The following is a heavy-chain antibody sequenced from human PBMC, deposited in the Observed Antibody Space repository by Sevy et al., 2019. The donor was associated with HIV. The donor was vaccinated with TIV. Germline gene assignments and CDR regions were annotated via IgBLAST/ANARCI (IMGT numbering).Heavy chain of an antibody. Sequence: GGSLRLSCAASGFTFNMYWMTWVRQAPGKGLEWVGNIKEDGSERNYLDSVKGRFTISRDKGKESLYLHINSLRAEDTAVYYCARHCSGGSCYSLLPHYYYGMDVWGQGTTVTVSS. CDR1: GFTFNMYW. CDR3: ARHCSGGSCYSLLPHYYYGMDV. D-gene: IGHD2-15*01. CDR2: IKEDGSER. J-gene: IGHJ6*02. V-gene: IGHV3-7*01.